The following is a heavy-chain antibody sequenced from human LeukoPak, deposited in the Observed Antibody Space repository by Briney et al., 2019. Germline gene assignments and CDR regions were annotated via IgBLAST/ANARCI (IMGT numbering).Heavy chain of an antibody. Sequence: PSETLSLTCTVSGGSISSYYWSWIRQPAGKGLEWIGRIYTSGSTNYNPSLKSRVTMSVDTSKNQFSLKLSSVTAADTAVYYCARSGLYYDFWSGYYGSRGGYYYYMDVWGKGTTVTVSS. CDR2: IYTSGST. D-gene: IGHD3-3*01. J-gene: IGHJ6*03. CDR1: GGSISSYY. V-gene: IGHV4-4*07. CDR3: ARSGLYYDFWSGYYGSRGGYYYYMDV.